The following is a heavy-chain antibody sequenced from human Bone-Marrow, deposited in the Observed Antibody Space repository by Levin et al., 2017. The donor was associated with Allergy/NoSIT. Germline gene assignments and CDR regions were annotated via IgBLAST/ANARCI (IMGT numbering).Heavy chain of an antibody. D-gene: IGHD2-2*01. CDR3: AREGTEGCRSISCLGDY. CDR1: GLTFRGYW. CDR2: IKPDGSAI. V-gene: IGHV3-7*01. Sequence: GGSLRLSCAGSGLTFRGYWMSWVRQAPGKGLEWVANIKPDGSAIFYVYSVKGRFAIFRDATNNALYLQMNSLRADDTAMYYCAREGTEGCRSISCLGDYWGQGTLVTVSA. J-gene: IGHJ4*02.